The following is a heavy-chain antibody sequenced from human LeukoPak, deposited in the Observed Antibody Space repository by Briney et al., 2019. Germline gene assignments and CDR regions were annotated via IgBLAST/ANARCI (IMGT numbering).Heavy chain of an antibody. CDR3: ARDQEGFDY. Sequence: ASVKVSCKASGYTFTNNYLHWVRQAPGQGLEWMGMIYPRDGGTSYAQNFQGRVTVTRDTSTTTVHMELRGLRSEDTAVYYCARDQEGFDYWGQGTVVTVSS. CDR1: GYTFTNNY. V-gene: IGHV1-46*01. J-gene: IGHJ4*02. CDR2: IYPRDGGT.